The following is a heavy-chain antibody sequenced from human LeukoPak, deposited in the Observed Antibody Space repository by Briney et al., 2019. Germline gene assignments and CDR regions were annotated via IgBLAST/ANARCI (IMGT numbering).Heavy chain of an antibody. Sequence: GESLKISCKGSGYSFTSYWIGWVRQMPGKGLEWMGIIYPGDSDTRYSPSFQGQVTISADKSISTAYLQWSGLKASDTAMYYCARHYYGGPYYYYGMDVWGQGTTVTVSS. CDR3: ARHYYGGPYYYYGMDV. D-gene: IGHD4-23*01. J-gene: IGHJ6*02. CDR1: GYSFTSYW. CDR2: IYPGDSDT. V-gene: IGHV5-51*01.